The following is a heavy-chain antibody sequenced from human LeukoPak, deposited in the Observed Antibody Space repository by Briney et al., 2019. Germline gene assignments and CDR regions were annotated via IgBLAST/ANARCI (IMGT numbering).Heavy chain of an antibody. Sequence: GGSLRLPCAASGFTFSTYEMSWVRQAPGKGLECVSYISSGGSAIYYADSVKGRFTISRDNAKNSLYLQMNSLRAEDTAVYYCARRYCSTTSCLLDHWGQGTLVTVSS. CDR3: ARRYCSTTSCLLDH. CDR1: GFTFSTYE. J-gene: IGHJ4*02. CDR2: ISSGGSAI. V-gene: IGHV3-48*03. D-gene: IGHD2-2*01.